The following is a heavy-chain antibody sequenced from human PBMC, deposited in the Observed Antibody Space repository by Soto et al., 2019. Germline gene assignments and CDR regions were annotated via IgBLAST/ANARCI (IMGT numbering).Heavy chain of an antibody. CDR2: TYYSDST. CDR3: GRRRGNGYDES. V-gene: IGHV4-31*02. D-gene: IGHD5-18*01. Sequence: WTWFRQHPGKGLVFIGYTYYSDSTYYNPTLKSRVAISEDKSKNQFSLKLSSVTAADTALYYCGRRRGNGYDESWGQGTLVTVSS. J-gene: IGHJ5*02.